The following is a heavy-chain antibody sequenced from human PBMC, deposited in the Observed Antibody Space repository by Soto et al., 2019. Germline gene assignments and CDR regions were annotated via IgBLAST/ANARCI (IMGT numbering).Heavy chain of an antibody. CDR3: ARDSSGWNYYYYYYGMDV. J-gene: IGHJ6*02. CDR2: ISSSSSYI. Sequence: EVQLVESGGGLVKPGGSLRLSCAASGFTFSSYSMNWVRQAPGKGLEWVSSISSSSSYIYYADSVKGRFTIPRDNAKNSLYLQMNSLRAEDTAVYYCARDSSGWNYYYYYYGMDVWGQGTTVTVSS. CDR1: GFTFSSYS. D-gene: IGHD6-19*01. V-gene: IGHV3-21*01.